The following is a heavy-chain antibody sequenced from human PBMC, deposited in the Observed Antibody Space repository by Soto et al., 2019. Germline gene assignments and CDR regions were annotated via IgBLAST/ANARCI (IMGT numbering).Heavy chain of an antibody. CDR3: ARERSRYDRSGYYRPDY. J-gene: IGHJ4*02. V-gene: IGHV1-69*06. CDR1: GDTFSSYA. Sequence: ASGDTFSSYAISWVRQAPGQGLEWMGGIIPILGTPTYAQKFQGRVTITADKSTSTAYMELSSLRSEDTAVYYCARERSRYDRSGYYRPDYWGQGTLVTVSS. CDR2: IIPILGTP. D-gene: IGHD3-22*01.